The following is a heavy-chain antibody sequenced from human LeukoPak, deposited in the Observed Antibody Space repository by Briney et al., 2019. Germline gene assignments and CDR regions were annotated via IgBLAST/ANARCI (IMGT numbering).Heavy chain of an antibody. CDR1: GGSISSSSYY. D-gene: IGHD3-10*01. Sequence: SETLSLTCTVSGGSISSSSYYWGWIRQPPGRGLEWIGSIYYSGSTYYNPSLKSRVTISVDTSKNQFSLKLSSVTAADTAVYYCARLITMVRGVIYWFDPWGQGTLVTVSS. V-gene: IGHV4-39*01. CDR3: ARLITMVRGVIYWFDP. J-gene: IGHJ5*02. CDR2: IYYSGST.